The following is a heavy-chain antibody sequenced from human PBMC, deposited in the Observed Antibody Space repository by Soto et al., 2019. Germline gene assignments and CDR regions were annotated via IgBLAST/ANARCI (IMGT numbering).Heavy chain of an antibody. CDR2: IIPIFGTA. CDR3: ARVLISGYSYGPKYYFDY. V-gene: IGHV1-69*13. Sequence: SVKVSCKASVGTFSSYAISWVRQAPGQGLEWMGGIIPIFGTANYAQKFQGRVTITADESTSTAYMELSSLRSEDTAVYYCARVLISGYSYGPKYYFDYWGQGTLVTVSS. D-gene: IGHD5-18*01. CDR1: VGTFSSYA. J-gene: IGHJ4*02.